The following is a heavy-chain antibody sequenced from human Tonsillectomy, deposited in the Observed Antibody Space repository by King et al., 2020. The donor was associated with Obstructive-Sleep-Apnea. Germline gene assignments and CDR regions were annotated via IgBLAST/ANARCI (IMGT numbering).Heavy chain of an antibody. D-gene: IGHD6-13*01. J-gene: IGHJ4*02. CDR3: AAGGLAAAGTH. Sequence: QLVESGPEVKKPGTSVKVSCKASGFTFTISAMQGVRQARGQRLEWIGWIVVGSGNTNYAQKFQERVTITRDMSTSTAYMGLSSLRSEDTAVYYCAAGGLAAAGTHWGQGTLVTVSS. CDR2: IVVGSGNT. CDR1: GFTFTISA. V-gene: IGHV1-58*02.